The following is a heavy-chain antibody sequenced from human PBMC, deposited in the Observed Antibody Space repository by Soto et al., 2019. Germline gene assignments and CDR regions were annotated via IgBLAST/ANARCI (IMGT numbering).Heavy chain of an antibody. CDR3: ARETMVRGVSSWFDP. CDR1: GGSISSYY. J-gene: IGHJ5*02. D-gene: IGHD3-10*01. V-gene: IGHV4-59*01. Sequence: PSETLSLTCTVSGGSISSYYWSWVRQPPGKGLEWIGYIYYSGSTNYNPSLKSRVTISVDTSKNQFSLKLSSVTAADTAVYYCARETMVRGVSSWFDPWGQGTLVTVSS. CDR2: IYYSGST.